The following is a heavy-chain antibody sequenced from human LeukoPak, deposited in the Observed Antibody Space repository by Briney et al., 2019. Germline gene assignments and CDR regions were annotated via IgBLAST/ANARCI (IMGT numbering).Heavy chain of an antibody. CDR2: INWNGDTT. V-gene: IGHV3-43*01. CDR1: GFTFDDYT. J-gene: IGHJ4*02. CDR3: ATNDTMALDY. Sequence: GGSLGLSCAASGFTFDDYTMHWVRQAPGKGLEWVSLINWNGDTTDYADSVKGRFTISRDNNKNSLYLHMNSLRTEDTALYYCATNDTMALDYWGQGTLVTVSS. D-gene: IGHD5-24*01.